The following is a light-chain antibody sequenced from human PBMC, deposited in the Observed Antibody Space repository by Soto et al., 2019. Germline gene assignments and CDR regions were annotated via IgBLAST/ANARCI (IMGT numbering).Light chain of an antibody. CDR3: QSYDSSLGANYV. V-gene: IGLV1-40*01. CDR2: GNT. J-gene: IGLJ1*01. Sequence: QLVLTQPPSVSGAPGQRVTISCTGSSSNLGAGYDVHWYQQLPGTAPKFLIYGNTNRPSGVPDRFSGSKSGTSASLAITGLQAEDEADYYCQSYDSSLGANYVFGTGTKLTVL. CDR1: SSNLGAGYD.